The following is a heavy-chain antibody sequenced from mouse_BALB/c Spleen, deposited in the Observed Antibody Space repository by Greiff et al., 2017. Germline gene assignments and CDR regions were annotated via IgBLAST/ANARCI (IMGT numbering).Heavy chain of an antibody. CDR1: GYAFTNYL. CDR2: INPGSGGT. D-gene: IGHD3-3*01. V-gene: IGHV1-54*01. Sequence: QVQLQQSGAELVRPGTSVKVSCKASGYAFTNYLIEWVKQRPGQGLEWIGVINPGSGGTNYNEKFKGKATLTADKSSSTAYMQLSSLTSDDAAFYFCARGGGTLYWDFDVWGAGTTVTVSS. CDR3: ARGGGTLYWDFDV. J-gene: IGHJ1*01.